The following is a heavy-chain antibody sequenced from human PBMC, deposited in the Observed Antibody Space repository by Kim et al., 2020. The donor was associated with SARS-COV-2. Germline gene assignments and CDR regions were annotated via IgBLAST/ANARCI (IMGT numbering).Heavy chain of an antibody. CDR1: GGSVSSGSYY. V-gene: IGHV4-61*01. Sequence: SETLSLTCTVSGGSVSSGSYYWSWIRQPPGKGLEWIGYIYYSGSTNYNPSLKSRVTISVDTSKNQFSLKLSSVTAADTAVYYCARDPRLRLFGGVIIYG. D-gene: IGHD3-16*02. J-gene: IGHJ6*01. CDR2: IYYSGST. CDR3: ARDPRLRLFGGVIIYG.